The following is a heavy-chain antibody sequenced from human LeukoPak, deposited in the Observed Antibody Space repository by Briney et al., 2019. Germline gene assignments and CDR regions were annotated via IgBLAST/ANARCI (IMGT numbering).Heavy chain of an antibody. J-gene: IGHJ4*02. CDR1: GFTFSSYS. Sequence: GGSLRLSCAASGFTFSSYSMNWVRQAPGKGLEWVSSISSSSSYIYYADSVKGRFTISRDNAKNSLYLQMNSLRAEDTAVYYCARAGLGDYFFASDYWGQGTLVTVSS. CDR3: ARAGLGDYFFASDY. D-gene: IGHD4-17*01. V-gene: IGHV3-21*01. CDR2: ISSSSSYI.